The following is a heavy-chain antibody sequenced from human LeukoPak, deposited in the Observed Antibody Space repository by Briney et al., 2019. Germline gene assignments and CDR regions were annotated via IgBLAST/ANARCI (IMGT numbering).Heavy chain of an antibody. D-gene: IGHD6-6*01. CDR2: IIPIFGTA. Sequence: ASVKVSCKASGGTFSSYAISWVRQALGQGLEWMGGIIPIFGTANYAQKFQGRVTITTDESTSTAYMELSSLRSEDTAVYYCASSIAARQSYYYYMDVWGKGTTVTVSS. V-gene: IGHV1-69*05. J-gene: IGHJ6*03. CDR3: ASSIAARQSYYYYMDV. CDR1: GGTFSSYA.